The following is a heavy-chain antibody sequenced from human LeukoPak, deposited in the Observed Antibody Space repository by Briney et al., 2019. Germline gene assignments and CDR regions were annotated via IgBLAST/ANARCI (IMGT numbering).Heavy chain of an antibody. CDR3: AKGDGVAVAGTVGY. Sequence: GGSLSLSCAASGFTFSSYAMSWVRQAPGKGLEWVSAISGSGGSTYYADSVKGRFTISRDNSKNTLYLQMNSLRAEDTAVYYCAKGDGVAVAGTVGYWGQGTLVTVSS. V-gene: IGHV3-23*01. J-gene: IGHJ4*02. CDR2: ISGSGGST. D-gene: IGHD6-19*01. CDR1: GFTFSSYA.